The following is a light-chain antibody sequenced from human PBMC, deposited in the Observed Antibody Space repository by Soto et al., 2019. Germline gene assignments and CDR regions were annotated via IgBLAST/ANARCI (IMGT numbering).Light chain of an antibody. Sequence: EIVLTQSPATLSLSPGERATLSCRASQSVSNNLAWYQQKPGQAPRLLIYDASNRATGIPARFSGSGSGTDFTLTISSLEPEDFAVYYCQQRSNGPPLTFGGGIKVEIK. V-gene: IGKV3-11*01. CDR1: QSVSNN. CDR2: DAS. CDR3: QQRSNGPPLT. J-gene: IGKJ4*01.